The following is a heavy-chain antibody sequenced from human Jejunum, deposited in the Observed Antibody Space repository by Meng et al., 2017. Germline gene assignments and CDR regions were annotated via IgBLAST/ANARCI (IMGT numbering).Heavy chain of an antibody. D-gene: IGHD3-22*01. CDR3: AGYDSSGRALHI. J-gene: IGHJ3*02. V-gene: IGHV4-39*07. CDR1: GGSISSSIYY. Sequence: SETLSLTCTVSGGSISSSIYYWGWIRQPPGKGLEWIASIHYSGSTYYNPSLISRVTISLDTSKNQFSLNVRSVTAADTAVYYCAGYDSSGRALHIWGQGAMVTVSS. CDR2: IHYSGST.